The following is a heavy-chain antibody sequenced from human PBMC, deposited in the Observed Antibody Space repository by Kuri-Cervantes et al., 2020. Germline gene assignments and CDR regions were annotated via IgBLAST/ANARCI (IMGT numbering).Heavy chain of an antibody. D-gene: IGHD2-21*01. CDR2: ISYSGDKT. J-gene: IGHJ4*02. CDR1: GFSFSTFA. Sequence: GESLKISCAASGFSFSTFAMNWVRQAPGKGLECVSAISYSGDKTYYADSVKGRFTISRDNSKNTLYLQMNSLRAEDTAVYYCARMEIGMFDYWGQETLVTVSS. CDR3: ARMEIGMFDY. V-gene: IGHV3-23*01.